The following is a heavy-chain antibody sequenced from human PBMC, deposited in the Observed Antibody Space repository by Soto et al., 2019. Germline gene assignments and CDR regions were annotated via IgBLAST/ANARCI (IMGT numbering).Heavy chain of an antibody. J-gene: IGHJ4*02. CDR3: AGETSYYGSGREGVFDY. V-gene: IGHV3-53*01. Sequence: EVQLVESGGGLIQPGGSLRLSCAASGFTVSSNYMSWVRQAPGQGLEWVSVIYSGGSTYYADSVKGRFTISRDNSKNTLYLQMNSLRAEDTAVYYCAGETSYYGSGREGVFDYWGQGTLVTVSS. CDR1: GFTVSSNY. CDR2: IYSGGST. D-gene: IGHD3-10*01.